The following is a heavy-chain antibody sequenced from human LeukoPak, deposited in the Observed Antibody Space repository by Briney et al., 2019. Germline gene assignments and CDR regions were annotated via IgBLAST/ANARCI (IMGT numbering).Heavy chain of an antibody. D-gene: IGHD6-13*01. Sequence: SENLSLTCTVSGGSISSSSYYWGWIRQPPGKGLEWIGSIYYSGTTYYNPSLESRVTISVDTSKNQFSLKLSSVTAADTAVYYCARPGEGSGYSSSRIDYWGQGTLVTVS. J-gene: IGHJ4*02. CDR2: IYYSGTT. CDR3: ARPGEGSGYSSSRIDY. CDR1: GGSISSSSYY. V-gene: IGHV4-39*01.